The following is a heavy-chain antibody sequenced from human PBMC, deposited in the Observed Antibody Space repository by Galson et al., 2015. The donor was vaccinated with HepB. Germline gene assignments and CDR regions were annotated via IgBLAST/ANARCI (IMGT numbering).Heavy chain of an antibody. CDR3: ARDPDTRPMDYYYAMDV. J-gene: IGHJ6*02. CDR2: ISYDESNK. D-gene: IGHD5-24*01. V-gene: IGHV3-30-3*01. CDR1: GFRFSNYA. Sequence: SLRLSCAASGFRFSNYAMHWVRQAPGKGLEWVAVISYDESNKYYADSVKGRFTISRDNSKNTLYLQMNSLRGEDTAVYYCARDPDTRPMDYYYAMDVWGQGTTVTVSS.